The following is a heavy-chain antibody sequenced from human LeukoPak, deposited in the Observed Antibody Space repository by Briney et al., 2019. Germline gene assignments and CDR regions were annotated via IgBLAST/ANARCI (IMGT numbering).Heavy chain of an antibody. V-gene: IGHV4-39*01. CDR1: GGAISRNSYD. CDR2: IYYSGNT. CDR3: ARLVGSSWYGGAFDL. D-gene: IGHD6-13*01. J-gene: IGHJ3*01. Sequence: SETLSLTCTVSGGAISRNSYDWGWIRQPPGKGMEWIGSIYYSGNTYYNPSLKSRVTISVDTSKNQFSLKLSSVTAADTAVYYCARLVGSSWYGGAFDLWGQGTMVTVSS.